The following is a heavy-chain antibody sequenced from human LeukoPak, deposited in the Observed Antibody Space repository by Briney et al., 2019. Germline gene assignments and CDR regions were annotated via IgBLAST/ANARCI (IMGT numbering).Heavy chain of an antibody. D-gene: IGHD1-1*01. CDR3: AKGSGWKMSYYYYYMYV. CDR1: GFAFSNYA. Sequence: PGGSLRLSCSASGFAFSNYAMSWVRQAPGKGLEWVSAISCSGCLTYYADSVEGRFTISRDNSKNTLYLEMKSLRAEDTAVYYCAKGSGWKMSYYYYYMYVWGKGTTVPIPS. CDR2: ISCSGCLT. J-gene: IGHJ6*03. V-gene: IGHV3-23*01.